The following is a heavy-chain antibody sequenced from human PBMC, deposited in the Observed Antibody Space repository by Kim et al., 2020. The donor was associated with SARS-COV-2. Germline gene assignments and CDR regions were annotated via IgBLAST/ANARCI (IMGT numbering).Heavy chain of an antibody. D-gene: IGHD2-8*01. V-gene: IGHV3-66*02. Sequence: GGSLRLSCAVSGFTVRNNYMSWVRQAPGKGLEWVSIIYSGGTTYYADSVRGRFTISRDNSKNTLYLQMSSLRAEDTAVYYCVRVDPVCTTDRYDPWFDPWGQGTLVTVSS. CDR3: VRVDPVCTTDRYDPWFDP. CDR1: GFTVRNNY. CDR2: IYSGGTT. J-gene: IGHJ5*02.